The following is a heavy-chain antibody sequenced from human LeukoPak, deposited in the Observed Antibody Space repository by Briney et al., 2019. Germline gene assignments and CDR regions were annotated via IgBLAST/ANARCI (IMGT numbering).Heavy chain of an antibody. Sequence: GGSLRLSCAASGFTVSGDYMSWIRQAPGKGLEWVSVIYSGGRTYYADSVKGRFTISRDNSRNTLYLQMNSLRAEDTSVYYCARGLGSDLDGAFDIWGQGTMVTVSS. D-gene: IGHD2-21*02. CDR3: ARGLGSDLDGAFDI. V-gene: IGHV3-53*01. CDR2: IYSGGRT. J-gene: IGHJ3*02. CDR1: GFTVSGDY.